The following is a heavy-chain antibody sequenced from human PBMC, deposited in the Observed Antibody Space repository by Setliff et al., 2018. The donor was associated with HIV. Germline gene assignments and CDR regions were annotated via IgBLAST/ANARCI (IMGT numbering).Heavy chain of an antibody. J-gene: IGHJ6*03. CDR3: ARGGDWDYNYYMDV. D-gene: IGHD3-16*01. Sequence: SETLSLTCAVYNGSFSAYYWAWIRQPPGKGLEWIGEINHGGSATYNPSLTGRVGISVDTSKNQFSLKMIAVTAADAAVYYCARGGDWDYNYYMDVWDKGTTVTVSS. CDR1: NGSFSAYY. CDR2: INHGGSA. V-gene: IGHV4-34*01.